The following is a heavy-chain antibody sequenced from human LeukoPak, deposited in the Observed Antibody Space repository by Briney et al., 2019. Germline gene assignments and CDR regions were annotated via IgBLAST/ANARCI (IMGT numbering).Heavy chain of an antibody. D-gene: IGHD5-18*01. CDR2: ISSSGSTI. Sequence: GGSLRLSCAASGFTFSSYEMNWVRQAPGKWREWFSYISSSGSTIYYADSVKGRFTISRDNAKNSLYLQMNSLRAEDMAVYYCARVGYSYGYYYYYMDVWGKGTTVTVS. J-gene: IGHJ6*03. CDR1: GFTFSSYE. CDR3: ARVGYSYGYYYYYMDV. V-gene: IGHV3-48*03.